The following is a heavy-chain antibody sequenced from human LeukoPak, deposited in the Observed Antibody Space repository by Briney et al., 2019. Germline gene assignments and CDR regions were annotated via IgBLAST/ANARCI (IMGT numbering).Heavy chain of an antibody. CDR1: GFTFSNFG. CDR2: VWFDENNK. CDR3: ARCKAGTSCPPDY. D-gene: IGHD2-2*01. Sequence: GGSLRLSCAASGFTFSNFGMHWVRQAPGQGLEWVAVVWFDENNKYYGDSVKGRFTISRDNAKNTLYLQMNSLRAEDTAVYYCARCKAGTSCPPDYWGQGTLVTVSS. J-gene: IGHJ4*02. V-gene: IGHV3-33*03.